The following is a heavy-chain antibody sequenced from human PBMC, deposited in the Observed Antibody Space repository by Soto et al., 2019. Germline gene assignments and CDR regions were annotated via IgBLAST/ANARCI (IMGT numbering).Heavy chain of an antibody. D-gene: IGHD2-8*01. CDR2: IDPSDSYT. CDR1: GYSFTSYW. J-gene: IGHJ6*02. Sequence: GESLKISCKGSGYSFTSYWISWVRQMPGKGLEWMGRIDPSDSYTNYSPSFQGHVTTSADKSISTAYLEWSSLKASDTAMYYCARHRGAACTGHSDAGMDVWGQGTMVTVSS. V-gene: IGHV5-10-1*01. CDR3: ARHRGAACTGHSDAGMDV.